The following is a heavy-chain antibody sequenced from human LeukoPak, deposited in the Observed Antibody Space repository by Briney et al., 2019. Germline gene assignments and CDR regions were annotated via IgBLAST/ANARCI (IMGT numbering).Heavy chain of an antibody. CDR1: GFTFSSYS. V-gene: IGHV3-48*01. CDR2: ISSSSSTI. D-gene: IGHD3-3*01. Sequence: PGGSLRLSCAASGFTFSSYSMNWVRQAPGKGLEWVSYISSSSSTIYYADSVKGRFTISRDNAKNSLYLQMNSLRAEDTAVYYCARVFSERGGGFWYYYMDVWGKGITVTVSS. CDR3: ARVFSERGGGFWYYYMDV. J-gene: IGHJ6*03.